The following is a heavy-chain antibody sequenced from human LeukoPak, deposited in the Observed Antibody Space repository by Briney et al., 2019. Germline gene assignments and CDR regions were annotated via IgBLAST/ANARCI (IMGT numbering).Heavy chain of an antibody. CDR3: ARHSRRSLDY. CDR2: INHSGST. J-gene: IGHJ4*02. Sequence: PSETLSLTCAVYGGSFSGYYWSWIRQPPGKGLEWIGEINHSGSTNYNPSLKSRVTISVDTSKNQFSLKLSSVTAADTAVYYCARHSRRSLDYWGQGTLVTVSS. V-gene: IGHV4-34*01. CDR1: GGSFSGYY. D-gene: IGHD2-15*01.